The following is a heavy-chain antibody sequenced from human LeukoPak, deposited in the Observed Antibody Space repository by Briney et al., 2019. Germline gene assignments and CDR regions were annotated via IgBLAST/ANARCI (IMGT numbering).Heavy chain of an antibody. J-gene: IGHJ6*02. D-gene: IGHD2-21*02. CDR1: GGTFSSYA. V-gene: IGHV1-69*13. CDR3: AVAYCGGDCQTYYYYGMDV. Sequence: ASVKVSCKASGGTFSSYAISWVRQAPGQGLEWMGGIIPIFGTANYAQKFQGRVTITADESTSTAYMELSSLRSEDTAVYYCAVAYCGGDCQTYYYYGMDVWGQGTTVTVSS. CDR2: IIPIFGTA.